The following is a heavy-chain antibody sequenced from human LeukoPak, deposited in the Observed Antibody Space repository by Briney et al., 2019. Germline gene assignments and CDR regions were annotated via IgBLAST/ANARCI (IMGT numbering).Heavy chain of an antibody. V-gene: IGHV4-59*08. Sequence: SETLSLTCTVSGASISNYYWSWIRQPPGKGLEWIAYIYYSETTNYNPSLKSRVTISVDRSKNQLSLKLSSVTAADTAVYYCARHSGSSRGWFDPWGQGTLVTVSS. D-gene: IGHD6-13*01. CDR3: ARHSGSSRGWFDP. J-gene: IGHJ5*02. CDR2: IYYSETT. CDR1: GASISNYY.